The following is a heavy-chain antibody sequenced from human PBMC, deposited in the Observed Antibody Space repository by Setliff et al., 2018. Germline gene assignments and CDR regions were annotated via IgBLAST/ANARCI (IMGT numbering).Heavy chain of an antibody. CDR2: ISPYDSNT. Sequence: ASVKVSCKASGYTFATYGISWVRQAPGQGLEWMGWISPYDSNTNYAQNFQGRVTMTTDTSTSTAYMELRSLRSDDTAMYYCARDLSTTVMTRSWYYFDYWGQVTLVTVSS. CDR3: ARDLSTTVMTRSWYYFDY. J-gene: IGHJ4*02. CDR1: GYTFATYG. D-gene: IGHD4-17*01. V-gene: IGHV1-18*01.